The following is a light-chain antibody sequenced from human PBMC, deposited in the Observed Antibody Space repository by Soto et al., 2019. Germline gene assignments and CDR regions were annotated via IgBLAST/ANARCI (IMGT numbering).Light chain of an antibody. CDR3: QQRSNWPIT. V-gene: IGKV3-11*01. CDR2: DAS. CDR1: QSVSNY. Sequence: IVLTQYTDPLSFSXXEIATLSCKASQSVSNYLAWYQQKPGQAPRLLIYDASNRATGIPARFSGSGSGTDFTLTISTLEPEDFAVYYCQQRSNWPITVGQGTRLEIK. J-gene: IGKJ5*01.